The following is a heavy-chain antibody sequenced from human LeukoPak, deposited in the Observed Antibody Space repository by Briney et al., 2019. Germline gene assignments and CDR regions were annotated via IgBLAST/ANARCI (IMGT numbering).Heavy chain of an antibody. D-gene: IGHD3-22*01. CDR1: AFSFNTYG. Sequence: GGSLRLSCATSAFSFNTYGMHWVRQAPGKGLQWVAFIRYNGNDHYYADSVEVRFTISRNNAKNSLYLQMKSLRTEETAVYYCARGLDSSGYAYYFDYWGQPTLVTVPS. CDR2: IRYNGNDH. CDR3: ARGLDSSGYAYYFDY. V-gene: IGHV3-30*02. J-gene: IGHJ4*02.